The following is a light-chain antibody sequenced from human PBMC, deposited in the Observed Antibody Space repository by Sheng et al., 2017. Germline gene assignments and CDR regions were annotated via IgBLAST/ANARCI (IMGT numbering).Light chain of an antibody. J-gene: IGLJ3*02. V-gene: IGLV3-1*01. CDR3: QAWDRSTGGV. Sequence: SYDLTQPPSVSVSPGQTASITCDGHDLGDKYVCWYQQKPGQSPLLVMSQDKERPSGIPARFSGSNSGNTATLTISGAQTMDEADYYCQAWDRSTGGVFGGGTRLTVL. CDR2: QDK. CDR1: DLGDKY.